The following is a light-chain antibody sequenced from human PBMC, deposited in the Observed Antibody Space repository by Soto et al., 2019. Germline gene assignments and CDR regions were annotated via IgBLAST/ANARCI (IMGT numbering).Light chain of an antibody. Sequence: EIVITQSPVTLSVSPGERATLSCRASQSVTNSYLAWYQQKLGQAPRLLIYGASTREPGFPARFSGSGAGTDCTRTISSLQSEDVAVYYCQQYNNWTWTFGQGTKVDIK. V-gene: IGKV3-15*01. CDR1: QSVTNSY. CDR3: QQYNNWTWT. J-gene: IGKJ1*01. CDR2: GAS.